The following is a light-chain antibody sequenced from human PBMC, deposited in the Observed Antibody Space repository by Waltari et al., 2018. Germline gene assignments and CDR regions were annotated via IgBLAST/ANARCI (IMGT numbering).Light chain of an antibody. CDR3: QVWDSSVV. Sequence: SSELTQPLSVSVALGQKAKITCGGSNIGSKNVHWYQQKPGQAPVLVIYRDSSRPSGIPERFSGSNSGNTAFLTISSAQAGDEADYYCQVWDSSVVFGGGTKLTVL. CDR1: NIGSKN. J-gene: IGLJ2*01. CDR2: RDS. V-gene: IGLV3-9*01.